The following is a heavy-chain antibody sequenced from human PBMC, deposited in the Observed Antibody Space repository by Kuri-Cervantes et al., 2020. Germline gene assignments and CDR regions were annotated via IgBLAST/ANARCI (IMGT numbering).Heavy chain of an antibody. D-gene: IGHD6-13*01. CDR2: IWYDGSNK. CDR3: ARDHYSSSWYLDDYYYYGMDV. CDR1: GFTFSSYG. V-gene: IGHV3-33*01. J-gene: IGHJ6*02. Sequence: GESLKISCAASGFTFSSYGMHWVRQAPGKGLEWVAVIWYDGSNKYYADSVKGRFTISRDNSKNTLYLQMNSLRAEDTAVYYCARDHYSSSWYLDDYYYYGMDVWGQGTTVTVSS.